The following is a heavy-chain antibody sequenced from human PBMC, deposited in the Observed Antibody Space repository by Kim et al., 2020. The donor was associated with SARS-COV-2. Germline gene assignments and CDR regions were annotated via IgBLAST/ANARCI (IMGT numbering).Heavy chain of an antibody. J-gene: IGHJ6*02. CDR1: GGSFSGYY. V-gene: IGHV4-34*01. CDR2: INHSGST. CDR3: ARGGPTVQGYCSGGSCYGRGYYGMDV. D-gene: IGHD2-15*01. Sequence: SETLSLTCAVYGGSFSGYYWSWIRQPPGKGLEWIGEINHSGSTNYNPSLKSRVTISVDTSKNQFSLKLSSVTAADTAVYYCARGGPTVQGYCSGGSCYGRGYYGMDVWGQGTTVTVSS.